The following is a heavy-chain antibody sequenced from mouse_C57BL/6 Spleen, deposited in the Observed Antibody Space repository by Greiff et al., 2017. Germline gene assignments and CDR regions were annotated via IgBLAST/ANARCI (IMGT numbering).Heavy chain of an antibody. CDR3: ARGHYYGSSYVGFAY. J-gene: IGHJ3*01. Sequence: QVHVKQSGAELVRPGTSVKVSCKASGYAFTNYLIEWVKQRPGQGLEWIGVINPGSGGTNYNEKFKGKETLTADKSSSTAYMQLSSLTSEDSAVYFCARGHYYGSSYVGFAYWGQGTLVTVSA. D-gene: IGHD1-1*01. CDR1: GYAFTNYL. V-gene: IGHV1-54*01. CDR2: INPGSGGT.